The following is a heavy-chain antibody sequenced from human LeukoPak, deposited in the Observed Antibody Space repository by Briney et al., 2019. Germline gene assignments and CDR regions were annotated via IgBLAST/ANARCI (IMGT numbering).Heavy chain of an antibody. CDR2: TSYRSKWYN. CDR3: ARDDLVYSVHHGMDV. Sequence: SQTLSLTCAISGDSVSSNSAGWNWIRQSPSRGLEWLGRTSYRSKWYNDSAVSVKRPMTFNPDTSKNQFSLRLSSVTAADTAVYFCARDDLVYSVHHGMDVWGRGITVTVSS. CDR1: GDSVSSNSAG. V-gene: IGHV6-1*01. D-gene: IGHD2-15*01. J-gene: IGHJ6*02.